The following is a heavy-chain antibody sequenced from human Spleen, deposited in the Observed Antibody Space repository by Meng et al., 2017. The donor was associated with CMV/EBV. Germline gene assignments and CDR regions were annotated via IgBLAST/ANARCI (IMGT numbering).Heavy chain of an antibody. D-gene: IGHD3-22*01. CDR3: ARGYYDSSGYGYWYLDL. CDR1: GGSFSGYY. Sequence: QVPLQQWGAGLLKPSEPLSLPCAVYGGSFSGYYWSWIRQPPGKGLEWIGYIYYSGSSYYNPPLKSRVTISVDTSKNQFSLKLSSVTAADTAVYYCARGYYDSSGYGYWYLDLWGRGTLVTVSS. CDR2: IYYSGSS. V-gene: IGHV4-34*01. J-gene: IGHJ2*01.